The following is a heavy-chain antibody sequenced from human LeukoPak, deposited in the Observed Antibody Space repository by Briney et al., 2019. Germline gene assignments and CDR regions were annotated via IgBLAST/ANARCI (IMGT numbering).Heavy chain of an antibody. J-gene: IGHJ4*02. CDR3: ARELYYYDSSGFDY. V-gene: IGHV4-4*07. CDR1: GGSISSYY. CDR2: IYTSGST. Sequence: SETLSLTCTVSGGSISSYYWSWLRRPAGKGLEWMGRIYTSGSTNYNPSLKSRVTMSVDTSKNQSSLKLSSVTAADTAVYYCARELYYYDSSGFDYWGQGTLVTVSS. D-gene: IGHD3-22*01.